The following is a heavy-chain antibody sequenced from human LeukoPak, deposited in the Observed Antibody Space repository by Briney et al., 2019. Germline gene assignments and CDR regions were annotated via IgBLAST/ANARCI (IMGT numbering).Heavy chain of an antibody. Sequence: GASVKVSCKASGYTFTGYYMHWVRQAPGQGLEWMGWINPNSGGTNYAQKFQGWVTMTRDTSISTAYMELSRLRSDDTAVYYCARAVDRVTMVRGPTPYFDYWGQGTLVTVSS. D-gene: IGHD3-10*01. CDR3: ARAVDRVTMVRGPTPYFDY. J-gene: IGHJ4*02. V-gene: IGHV1-2*04. CDR1: GYTFTGYY. CDR2: INPNSGGT.